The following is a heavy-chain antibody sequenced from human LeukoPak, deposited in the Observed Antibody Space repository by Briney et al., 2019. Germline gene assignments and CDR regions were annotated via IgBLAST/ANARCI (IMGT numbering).Heavy chain of an antibody. Sequence: PSETLSLTCTVSGGSISSSSYYWGWIRQPPGKGLEWIGSIYYSGSTYYNPSLKSRVTISVDTSKNQFSLKLSSVTAADTAVYYCARRQMTMVRGGSDYWGQGTLVTVSS. V-gene: IGHV4-39*01. CDR2: IYYSGST. D-gene: IGHD3-10*01. CDR1: GGSISSSSYY. CDR3: ARRQMTMVRGGSDY. J-gene: IGHJ4*02.